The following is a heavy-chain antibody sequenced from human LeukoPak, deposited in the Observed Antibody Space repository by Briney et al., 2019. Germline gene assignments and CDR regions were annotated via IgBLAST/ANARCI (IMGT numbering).Heavy chain of an antibody. V-gene: IGHV1-3*01. Sequence: ASVNVSCKASGYTFTSYAMHWVRQAPGQRLEWMGWINAGNGNTKYSQKFQGRVTITRDTSASTAYMELSSLRSEDTAVYYCARDPIVVVPAAPDYWGQGTLVTVSS. CDR2: INAGNGNT. D-gene: IGHD2-2*01. CDR3: ARDPIVVVPAAPDY. CDR1: GYTFTSYA. J-gene: IGHJ4*02.